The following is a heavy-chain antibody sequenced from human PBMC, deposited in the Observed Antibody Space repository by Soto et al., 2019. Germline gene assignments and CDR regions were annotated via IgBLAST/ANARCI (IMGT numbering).Heavy chain of an antibody. CDR2: LNGDGSDT. J-gene: IGHJ4*02. CDR1: GFTFSNYY. D-gene: IGHD6-19*01. CDR3: ARSVSGRFEY. V-gene: IGHV3-74*01. Sequence: LRLSCAASGFTFSNYYMHWVRQAPGQGLEWVSRLNGDGSDTRYADSAKDRFTISRDNAKNTLYLQMGSLRAEDTAVYYCARSVSGRFEYWGQGTLVTVSS.